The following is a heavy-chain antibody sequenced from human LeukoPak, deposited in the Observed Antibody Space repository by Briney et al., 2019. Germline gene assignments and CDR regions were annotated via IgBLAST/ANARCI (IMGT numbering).Heavy chain of an antibody. Sequence: SETLSLTCTVSGGSISSSSYYWGWIRQPPGKGLEWIGSIYYSGSTYYNPSLKSRVTISVDTSKNQFSLKLSPVTAADTAVYYCARLSAMPPNDFDYWGQGTLVTVSS. CDR2: IYYSGST. J-gene: IGHJ4*02. CDR1: GGSISSSSYY. D-gene: IGHD2-2*01. V-gene: IGHV4-39*01. CDR3: ARLSAMPPNDFDY.